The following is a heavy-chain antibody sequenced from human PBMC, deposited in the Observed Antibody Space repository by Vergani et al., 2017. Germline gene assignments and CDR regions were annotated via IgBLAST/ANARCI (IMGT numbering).Heavy chain of an antibody. D-gene: IGHD1-14*01. J-gene: IGHJ5*02. CDR3: ARDFRLLYNRFDP. Sequence: QVQLVESGGGVVQPGRSLRLSCAASGFTFNQYGMHWVRQAPGKGLEWVAFTWYDGNNKQYADSVKGRFTISRDNSKSTMYLQMNSLRDEDTGVYYCARDFRLLYNRFDPWGQGTLVTVSS. CDR2: TWYDGNNK. CDR1: GFTFNQYG. V-gene: IGHV3-33*01.